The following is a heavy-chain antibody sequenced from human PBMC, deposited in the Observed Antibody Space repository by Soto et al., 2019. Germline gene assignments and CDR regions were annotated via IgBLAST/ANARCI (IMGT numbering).Heavy chain of an antibody. CDR2: IIPIFGTA. J-gene: IGHJ4*02. D-gene: IGHD2-2*01. CDR1: GGTFSSYA. Sequence: SVKVSCKASGGTFSSYAISWVRQAPGQGLEWMGGIIPIFGTANYAQKFQGRVTITADESTSTAYMELSSLRSEDTAVYYCYCISTSRPRGFGSSWYPYYFDYWGQGTLVTVSS. V-gene: IGHV1-69*13. CDR3: YCISTSRPRGFGSSWYPYYFDY.